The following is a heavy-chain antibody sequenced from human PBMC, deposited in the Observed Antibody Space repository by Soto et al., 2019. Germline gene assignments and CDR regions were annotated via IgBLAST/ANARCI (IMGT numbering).Heavy chain of an antibody. Sequence: ASVKVSCKASGYTFISYTMHWVRQAPGQRLEWMGWINAGNGNTKYSQKLQGRVTITRDISANIAYMELRSLRSEDTAMYYCARDSRSRFHVDTVMGTFDPWGQGTLVTVSS. CDR2: INAGNGNT. V-gene: IGHV1-3*01. D-gene: IGHD5-18*01. J-gene: IGHJ5*02. CDR1: GYTFISYT. CDR3: ARDSRSRFHVDTVMGTFDP.